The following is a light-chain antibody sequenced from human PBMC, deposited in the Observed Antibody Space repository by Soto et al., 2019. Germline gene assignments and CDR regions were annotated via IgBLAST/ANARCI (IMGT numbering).Light chain of an antibody. J-gene: IGKJ4*01. CDR2: AAS. CDR1: QSIGNN. Sequence: EIVMTQSPVTLSVSPGGRATLSCRASQSIGNNLAWYQQKPGQAPRLLIYAASSRATGLSARFTGSGSGTEFTLTVDSLQSEEFAAYFCQQYSHWPLTFGGGTKVEIK. CDR3: QQYSHWPLT. V-gene: IGKV3-15*01.